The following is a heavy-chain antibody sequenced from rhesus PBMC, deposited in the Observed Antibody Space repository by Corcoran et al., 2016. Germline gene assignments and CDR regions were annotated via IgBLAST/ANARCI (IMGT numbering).Heavy chain of an antibody. V-gene: IGHV3-8*01. J-gene: IGHJ4*01. Sequence: EVQLVESGGGLVQPGGSLRLSCTGSGFTFGSYYMYWVRQAPGKGLEWVSAINTGGGSTWCTYSVKGRFTISKENAKNTLYLQMDSLRAEDTAVYYCARLTSGYYTLWGQGVLVTVSS. CDR3: ARLTSGYYTL. CDR2: INTGGGST. CDR1: GFTFGSYY. D-gene: IGHD3-28*01.